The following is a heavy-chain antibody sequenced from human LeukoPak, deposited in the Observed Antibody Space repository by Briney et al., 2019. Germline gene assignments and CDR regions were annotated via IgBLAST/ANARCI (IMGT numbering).Heavy chain of an antibody. D-gene: IGHD2-15*01. J-gene: IGHJ3*02. CDR3: AKVFCSGGSCYKGDAFDI. V-gene: IGHV3-30*02. CDR1: GFTFSSYS. CDR2: IRYDGSNK. Sequence: GGSLRLSCAASGFTFSSYSMNWVRQAPGKGLEWVAFIRYDGSNKYYADSVKGRFTISRDNSKNTLYLQMNSLRAEDTAVYYCAKVFCSGGSCYKGDAFDIWGQGTMVTVSS.